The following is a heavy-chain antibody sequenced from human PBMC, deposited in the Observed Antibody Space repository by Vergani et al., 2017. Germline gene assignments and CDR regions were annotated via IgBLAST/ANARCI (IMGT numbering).Heavy chain of an antibody. CDR3: AKAYPRNSSYDYLYNFHAMDV. CDR1: GFTFNHYA. CDR2: ISGSGGST. D-gene: IGHD5-12*01. J-gene: IGHJ6*02. V-gene: IGHV3-23*01. Sequence: EVQLLESGGDLVQPGGSLRLSCAASGFTFNHYAMNWVRQAPGKGLEWVSGISGSGGSTYYAGSVKGRFTISRNRSKNTLYLQMNSLSAGDTAVYYCAKAYPRNSSYDYLYNFHAMDVWGQGTTVTVSS.